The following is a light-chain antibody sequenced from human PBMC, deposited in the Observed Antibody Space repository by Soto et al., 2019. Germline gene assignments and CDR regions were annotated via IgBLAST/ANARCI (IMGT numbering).Light chain of an antibody. V-gene: IGKV3-20*01. CDR1: QSVSSKN. Sequence: EIVLTQSPGTLSLSPGERATLSCRASQSVSSKNLAWYQQRPGQAPRVVIYGAFTRATGIPERFSGSGSGTDFTLTISRLEPEDFAVYYWQQYGRSPFTFGPRTKVDIK. CDR2: GAF. J-gene: IGKJ3*01. CDR3: QQYGRSPFT.